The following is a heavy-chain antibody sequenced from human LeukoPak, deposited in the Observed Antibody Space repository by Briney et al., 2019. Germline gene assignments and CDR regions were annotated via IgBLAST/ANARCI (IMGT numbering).Heavy chain of an antibody. J-gene: IGHJ4*02. Sequence: GGSLRLSCAASGFTFSSYGMSWVRQAPGKGLEWVSAISGSGGSAYYADSVKGRFTISRDNSKNTVYLQMNSLRAEDTAVYYCAKGHIGNDFWGQGTLVTVSS. V-gene: IGHV3-23*01. CDR2: ISGSGGSA. D-gene: IGHD2-21*01. CDR1: GFTFSSYG. CDR3: AKGHIGNDF.